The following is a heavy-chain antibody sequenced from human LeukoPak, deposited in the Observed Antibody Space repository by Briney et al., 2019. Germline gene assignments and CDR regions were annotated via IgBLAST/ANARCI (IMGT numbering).Heavy chain of an antibody. D-gene: IGHD1-7*01. CDR3: ARPHNWNSANPNAFDI. CDR2: IYYSGST. CDR1: GGSISSSSYY. J-gene: IGHJ3*02. Sequence: KPSETLSLTCTVSGGSISSSSYYWGWIRQPPGKGLEWIGSIYYSGSTYYNPSLKSRVTISVDTSKNQFSLKLSSVTAADTAVYYCARPHNWNSANPNAFDIWGQGTMVTVSS. V-gene: IGHV4-39*01.